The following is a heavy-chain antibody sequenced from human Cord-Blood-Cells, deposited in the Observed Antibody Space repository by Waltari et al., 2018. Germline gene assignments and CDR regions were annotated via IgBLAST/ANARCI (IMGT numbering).Heavy chain of an antibody. CDR3: ARDGGSWNYVY. CDR2: IYTSGSI. CDR1: GGSISSYS. Sequence: QVQLQESGPGLVKPSETLSITRTGPGGSISSYSRSWLRPPAWKGLEWIGRIYTSGSINDNPSLKSRVTMSVDTAKNQFSLKLSSVTAADTAVYYCARDGGSWNYVYWGQGTLVTVSS. D-gene: IGHD1-7*01. J-gene: IGHJ4*02. V-gene: IGHV4-4*07.